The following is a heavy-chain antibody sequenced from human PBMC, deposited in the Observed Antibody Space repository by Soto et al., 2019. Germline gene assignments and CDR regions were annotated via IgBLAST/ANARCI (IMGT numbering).Heavy chain of an antibody. J-gene: IGHJ4*02. CDR3: ARGASYYDSSGFALDY. CDR2: IYSGGST. D-gene: IGHD3-22*01. CDR1: GFAVSSNY. Sequence: GGSLRLSCAASGFAVSSNYMSWVRQAPGKGLEWVSVIYSGGSTYYADSVKGRFTISRDNSKNTLYLQMNSLRAEDTAVYYCARGASYYDSSGFALDYWGQGTLVTVAS. V-gene: IGHV3-53*01.